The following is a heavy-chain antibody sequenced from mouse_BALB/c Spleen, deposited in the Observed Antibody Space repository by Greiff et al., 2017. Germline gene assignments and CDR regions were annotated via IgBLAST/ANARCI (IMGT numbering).Heavy chain of an antibody. D-gene: IGHD2-3*01. J-gene: IGHJ2*01. CDR3: ARWLLRY. V-gene: IGHV1-55*01. Sequence: VQLQQPGAELVKPGTSVKLSCKASGYNFTSYWINWVKLRPGQGLEWIGDIYPGSGSTNYNEKFKSKATLTVDTSSSTAYMQLSSLASEDSALYYCARWLLRYWGQGTTLTVSS. CDR2: IYPGSGST. CDR1: GYNFTSYW.